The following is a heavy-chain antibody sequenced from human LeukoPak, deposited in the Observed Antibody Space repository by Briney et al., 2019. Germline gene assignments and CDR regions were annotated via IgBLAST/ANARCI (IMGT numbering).Heavy chain of an antibody. D-gene: IGHD5-12*01. CDR2: INHSGST. J-gene: IGHJ6*03. Sequence: SETLSLTCAVYGGSFSGYYWSWIRQPPGKGLEWIGEINHSGSTNYNPSLKSRVTISVDTSKNQFSLKLSSVTAADTAVYYCARVWESGYDWDYYYYMDVWGKGTTVTISS. CDR1: GGSFSGYY. V-gene: IGHV4-34*01. CDR3: ARVWESGYDWDYYYYMDV.